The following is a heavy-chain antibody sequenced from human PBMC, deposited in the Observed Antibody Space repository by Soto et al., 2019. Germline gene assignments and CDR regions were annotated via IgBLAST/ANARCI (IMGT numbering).Heavy chain of an antibody. D-gene: IGHD3-22*01. Sequence: EVQLVESGGGLVKPGGSLRLSCAASGFTFSNYNMNWVRQAPGKGLEWVSSISSSSTFKNYADSVKGPFTISRDNDKNSVYLHMSSLGAEDTAVYYCARDPPLSMIVVVGVDDFWGQGTLVTVSS. V-gene: IGHV3-21*02. CDR1: GFTFSNYN. CDR2: ISSSSTFK. J-gene: IGHJ4*02. CDR3: ARDPPLSMIVVVGVDDF.